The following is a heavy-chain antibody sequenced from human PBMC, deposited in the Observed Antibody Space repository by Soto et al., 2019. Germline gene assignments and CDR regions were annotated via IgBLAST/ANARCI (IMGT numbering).Heavy chain of an antibody. V-gene: IGHV1-8*01. D-gene: IGHD5-12*01. CDR2: MNPNTGDT. CDR1: GYTFISYD. CDR3: ARGDGYIFDF. Sequence: QVQLVQSGAEGKKPGASVKVSCKASGYTFISYDINWVRQATGQGLEWMGWMNPNTGDTGYAQKFQGRVTMTRNTSINTANLELRSLRSDDAAVYFCARGDGYIFDFGGQGTLVTVSS. J-gene: IGHJ4*02.